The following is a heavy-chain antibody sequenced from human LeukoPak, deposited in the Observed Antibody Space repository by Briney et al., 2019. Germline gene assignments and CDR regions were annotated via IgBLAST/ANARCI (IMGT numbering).Heavy chain of an antibody. CDR1: GYTFTNYD. D-gene: IGHD3-22*01. J-gene: IGHJ3*02. CDR2: MNPNSGNT. CDR3: ARDQLPFFYDSSGYDAFDI. Sequence: ASVKVSCKASGYTFTNYDINWVRQATGQGLEWMGWMNPNSGNTGYAQKFQGRVTITRNTSISTAYMELSSLRSEDTAVYYCARDQLPFFYDSSGYDAFDIWGQGTMVTVSS. V-gene: IGHV1-8*03.